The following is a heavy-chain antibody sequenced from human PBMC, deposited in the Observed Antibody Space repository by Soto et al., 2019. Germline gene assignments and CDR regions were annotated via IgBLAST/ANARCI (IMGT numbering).Heavy chain of an antibody. V-gene: IGHV4-59*01. D-gene: IGHD5-18*01. CDR3: AKALGYSYGNWYDP. Sequence: TSETLSLTCPVSGGSISSYYWSWIRQPPGKGLEWIGYIYYSGSTNYNPSLKSRVTISVDTPKNQFSLKLSSVTAADTAVYYCAKALGYSYGNWYDPWGHGTLVTVSS. CDR1: GGSISSYY. CDR2: IYYSGST. J-gene: IGHJ5*02.